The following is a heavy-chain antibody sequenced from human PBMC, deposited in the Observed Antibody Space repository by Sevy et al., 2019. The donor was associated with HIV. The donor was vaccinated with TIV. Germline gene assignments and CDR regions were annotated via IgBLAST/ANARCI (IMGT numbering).Heavy chain of an antibody. CDR2: ISSDGTNK. Sequence: GGSLRLSCAASGFTFSTYAMHWVRQAPGKGLDWVAVISSDGTNKYYADSVKGRFTISRDNPKNTLYLQMNSLRPEDSALYYCVRATNGVLRWFDYWGQGTLVTVSS. D-gene: IGHD3-3*01. J-gene: IGHJ4*02. CDR1: GFTFSTYA. V-gene: IGHV3-30-3*01. CDR3: VRATNGVLRWFDY.